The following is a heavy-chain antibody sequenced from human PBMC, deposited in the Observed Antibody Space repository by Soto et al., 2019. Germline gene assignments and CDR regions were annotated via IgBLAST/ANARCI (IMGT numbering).Heavy chain of an antibody. V-gene: IGHV4-39*01. Sequence: PSETLSLTCTVSGGSISSTNYYWGWIRQPPGKGLEWIGSIYYSGSTYYNPSLKSRVTISVDTSKNQFSLKLSSVTAADTAVYYCARRPTTTWFDTRAQRNPLPVSS. J-gene: IGHJ5*02. CDR3: ARRPTTTWFDT. CDR1: GGSISSTNYY. D-gene: IGHD1-1*01. CDR2: IYYSGST.